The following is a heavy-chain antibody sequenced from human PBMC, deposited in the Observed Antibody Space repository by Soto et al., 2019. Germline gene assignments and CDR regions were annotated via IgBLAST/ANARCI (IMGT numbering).Heavy chain of an antibody. D-gene: IGHD5-12*01. CDR1: GFTFSSYS. CDR2: ISSRSSYI. CDR3: ARDAELDGYLG. J-gene: IGHJ4*02. Sequence: EVHLVESGGGLVQPGGSLRLSCAASGFTFSSYSMNWVRQAPGKGLEWISYISSRSSYIYYADSVKGRFTISRDNAKNSLYLQMNSLRAEDTAVYYCARDAELDGYLGWGQGTLVTVSS. V-gene: IGHV3-21*05.